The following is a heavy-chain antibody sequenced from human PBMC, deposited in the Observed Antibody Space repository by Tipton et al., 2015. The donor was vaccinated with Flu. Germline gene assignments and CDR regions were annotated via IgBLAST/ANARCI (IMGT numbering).Heavy chain of an antibody. J-gene: IGHJ4*02. CDR3: ARGRRDYVWGSYRPKHYYFDY. CDR2: IYTSGST. Sequence: TLSLTCTVSGGSISSYYWSWIRQPAGKGLEWIGRIYTSGSTNYNPSLKSRVTISVDTSRNQFSLKLSSVTAADTAVYYCARGRRDYVWGSYRPKHYYFDYWGQGTLVTVSS. V-gene: IGHV4-4*07. D-gene: IGHD3-16*02. CDR1: GGSISSYY.